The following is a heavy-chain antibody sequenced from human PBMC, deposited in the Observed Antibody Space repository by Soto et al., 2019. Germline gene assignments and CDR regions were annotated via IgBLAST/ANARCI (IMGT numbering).Heavy chain of an antibody. D-gene: IGHD1-7*01. CDR2: ISGSGGST. CDR3: AKAPRRELRPPFDY. CDR1: GFTFDDYA. V-gene: IGHV3-23*01. J-gene: IGHJ4*02. Sequence: PGGSLRLSCAASGFTFDDYAMHWVRQAPGKGLGWVSAISGSGGSTYYADSVKGRFTISRDNSKTTLYLQMNSLRAEDTAVYYCAKAPRRELRPPFDYWGQGTLVTVSS.